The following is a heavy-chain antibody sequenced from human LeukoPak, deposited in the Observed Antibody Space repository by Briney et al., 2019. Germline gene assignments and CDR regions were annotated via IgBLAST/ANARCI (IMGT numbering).Heavy chain of an antibody. CDR2: IYYSGST. Sequence: PETLSLTCSVSGGSISSSSYYWGWIRQPPGKGLEWIGTIYYSGSTYYNPSLKSRVTISVDTSKNQFSLKVSSVTAADTAVYYCARAPNFYDILTTYSIRGKYFDYWGQGTLVTVSS. CDR1: GGSISSSSYY. V-gene: IGHV4-39*07. J-gene: IGHJ4*02. CDR3: ARAPNFYDILTTYSIRGKYFDY. D-gene: IGHD3-9*01.